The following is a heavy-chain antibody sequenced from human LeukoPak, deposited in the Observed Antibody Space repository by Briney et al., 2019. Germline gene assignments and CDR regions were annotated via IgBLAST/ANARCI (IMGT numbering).Heavy chain of an antibody. D-gene: IGHD1-26*01. J-gene: IGHJ4*02. CDR3: AKDVGKWESLHFFDY. V-gene: IGHV3-23*01. Sequence: PGGSLRLSCLTSGFTFSTNAMSWVRQAPGKGLEWISGISGSGASTYYADSVTGRFTISRDNSRNTLYLQMNSLRGDDTAVYYCAKDVGKWESLHFFDYWGQGIPVTVSS. CDR2: ISGSGAST. CDR1: GFTFSTNA.